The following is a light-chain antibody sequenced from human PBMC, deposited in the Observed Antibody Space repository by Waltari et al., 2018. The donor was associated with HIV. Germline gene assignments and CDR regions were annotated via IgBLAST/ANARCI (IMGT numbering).Light chain of an antibody. CDR2: DAS. CDR1: QSIFSN. J-gene: IGKJ4*01. Sequence: ILLTQSPATVSVSPAERATLSCTASQSIFSNSAWYQHRPGQAPRLLIYDASTRGAGVPDRFSGTASGTEFTLTISNLQSEDVGLYYCQQYNEWLALTFGGGTRVEV. V-gene: IGKV3-15*01. CDR3: QQYNEWLALT.